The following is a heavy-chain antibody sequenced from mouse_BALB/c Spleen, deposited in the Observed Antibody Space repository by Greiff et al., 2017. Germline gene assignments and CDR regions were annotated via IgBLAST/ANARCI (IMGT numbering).Heavy chain of an antibody. CDR2: ISYDGSN. CDR3: ARVRGAYAMDY. CDR1: GYSITSGYY. Sequence: EVQLQESGPGLVKPSQSLSLTCSVTGYSITSGYYWNWIRQFPGNKLEWMGYISYDGSNNYNPSLKNRISITRDTSKNQFFLKLNSVTTEDTATYYCARVRGAYAMDYWGQGTSVTVSS. V-gene: IGHV3-6*02. D-gene: IGHD2-2*01. J-gene: IGHJ4*01.